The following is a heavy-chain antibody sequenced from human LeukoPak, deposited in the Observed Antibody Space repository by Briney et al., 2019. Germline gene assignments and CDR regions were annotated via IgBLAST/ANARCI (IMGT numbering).Heavy chain of an antibody. CDR1: GGSISSYY. V-gene: IGHV4-4*07. J-gene: IGHJ5*02. CDR3: AREGGSSGYFFSWFDP. D-gene: IGHD3-22*01. CDR2: IYTSGST. Sequence: SETLSLTCTVSGGSISSYYWSWIRQPAGKGLEWIGRIYTSGSTNYNPSLKSRVTMSVDTSKNQFSLKLSSVTAEDTAVYYCAREGGSSGYFFSWFDPWGQGTLVTVSS.